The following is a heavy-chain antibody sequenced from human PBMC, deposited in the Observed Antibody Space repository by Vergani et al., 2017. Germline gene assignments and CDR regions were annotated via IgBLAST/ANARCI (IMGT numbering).Heavy chain of an antibody. CDR3: AGVNRGIGKDYYYYYYMDV. Sequence: QVQLVQSGAEVKKPGASVKVSCKASGYNFTSYGISWVRQAPGQGLEWMGWISAYNGNTNYAQKLQGRVTMTTDKSTSTAYMELSSLISEVTAVYYCAGVNRGIGKDYYYYYYMDVWGKGTTVTVSS. D-gene: IGHD2-15*01. CDR1: GYNFTSYG. V-gene: IGHV1-18*04. J-gene: IGHJ6*03. CDR2: ISAYNGNT.